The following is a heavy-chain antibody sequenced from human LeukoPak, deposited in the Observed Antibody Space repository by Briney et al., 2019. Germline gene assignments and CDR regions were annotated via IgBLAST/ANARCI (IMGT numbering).Heavy chain of an antibody. CDR3: ASRVLPSSATFDY. J-gene: IGHJ4*02. Sequence: SVTVSFTASGGTFSSYAISWVRQAPGQGLEWMGGIIPIFGTANYAQKFQGRVTITADESTSTAYMELSSLRSEDTAVYYCASRVLPSSATFDYWGQGTLVTVSS. CDR1: GGTFSSYA. V-gene: IGHV1-69*13. D-gene: IGHD6-6*01. CDR2: IIPIFGTA.